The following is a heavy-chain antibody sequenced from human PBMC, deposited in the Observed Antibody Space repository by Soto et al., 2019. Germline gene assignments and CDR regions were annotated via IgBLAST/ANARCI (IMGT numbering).Heavy chain of an antibody. D-gene: IGHD6-6*01. J-gene: IGHJ4*02. V-gene: IGHV4-59*01. CDR3: ARASAARQFDY. CDR2: IYYSGST. CDR1: GGSISSYY. Sequence: SSETLSLTCTVSGGSISSYYWSWIRQPPGKGLEWIGYIYYSGSTNYNPSLKSRVTISVDTSKNQFSLKLSSVTAADTAVYYCARASAARQFDYWGQGTLVTVSS.